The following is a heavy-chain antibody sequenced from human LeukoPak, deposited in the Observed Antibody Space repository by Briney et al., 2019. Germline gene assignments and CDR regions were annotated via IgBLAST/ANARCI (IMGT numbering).Heavy chain of an antibody. CDR2: IKYDGSDK. Sequence: GGSLRLSCAASGFTFSNYWMNWVRQAPGKGLEWVANIKYDGSDKYYVDSVKGRFTISRDNAKNSLYLQMNSLRAEDTAVYYCARDGFSRELRYFDWLLSSYYFDYWGQGTLVTVSS. CDR3: ARDGFSRELRYFDWLLSSYYFDY. CDR1: GFTFSNYW. D-gene: IGHD3-9*01. V-gene: IGHV3-7*01. J-gene: IGHJ4*02.